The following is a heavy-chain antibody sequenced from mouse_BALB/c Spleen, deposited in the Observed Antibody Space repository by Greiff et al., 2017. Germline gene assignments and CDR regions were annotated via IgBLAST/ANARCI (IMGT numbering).Heavy chain of an antibody. Sequence: QVQLQQSGPELVKPGASVKISCKASGYAFSSSWMNWVKQRPGQGLEWIGRIYPGDGDTNYNGKFKGKATLTADKSSSTAYMQLSSLTSVDSAVYFCARNDGYDGGPIAMDYWGQGTSVTVSS. V-gene: IGHV1-82*01. J-gene: IGHJ4*01. D-gene: IGHD2-2*01. CDR3: ARNDGYDGGPIAMDY. CDR1: GYAFSSSW. CDR2: IYPGDGDT.